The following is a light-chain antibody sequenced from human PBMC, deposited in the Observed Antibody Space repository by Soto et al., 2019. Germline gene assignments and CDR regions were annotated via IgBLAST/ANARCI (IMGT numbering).Light chain of an antibody. CDR2: GAS. Sequence: EIVLTQSPGTLSLSPGERATLSCRASQSVSSSYLAWYQQRPGQAPRLLILGASYRATGIPDRFSGSGSGTDFTLTISRLEPEDFAVYYCQQYRSSPPEFTFGPGTKVDSK. CDR3: QQYRSSPPEFT. J-gene: IGKJ3*01. V-gene: IGKV3-20*01. CDR1: QSVSSSY.